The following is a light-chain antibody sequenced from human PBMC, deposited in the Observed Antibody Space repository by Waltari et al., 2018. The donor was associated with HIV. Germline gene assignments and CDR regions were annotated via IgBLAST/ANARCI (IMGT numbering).Light chain of an antibody. CDR2: EVT. V-gene: IGLV2-23*02. CDR1: SGNIGKYNL. J-gene: IGLJ1*01. Sequence: QSALTQQASVSGSLGQSITISCNGTSGNIGKYNLVSWYQQPPGKAPKLLVYEVTRRPSRISSRFSASNADNTASLTIAGLQAEDEAAYFCCSYAGTTDFFVFRGGT. CDR3: CSYAGTTDFFV.